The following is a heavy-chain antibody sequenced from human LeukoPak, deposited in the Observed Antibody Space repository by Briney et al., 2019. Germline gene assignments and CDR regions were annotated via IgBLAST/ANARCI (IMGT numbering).Heavy chain of an antibody. CDR1: GFTFSSYA. Sequence: GGSLRLSCAASGFTFSSYAMSWVRQAPGKGLEWVSGISGSGGSTYYADSVKGRFTISRDNSKSTLYLQMNSLRAEDTAVYYCAKDGMTTVTYFDSWGQGTLVAVSS. CDR2: ISGSGGST. J-gene: IGHJ4*02. D-gene: IGHD4-17*01. V-gene: IGHV3-23*01. CDR3: AKDGMTTVTYFDS.